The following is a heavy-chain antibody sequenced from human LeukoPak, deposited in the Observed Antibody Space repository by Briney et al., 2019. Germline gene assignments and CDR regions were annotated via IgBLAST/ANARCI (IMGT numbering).Heavy chain of an antibody. CDR3: AIDAGWFDP. CDR2: ISDSGGST. J-gene: IGHJ5*02. Sequence: GGSLRVSCAASGFTFSTSAMSWVHQAPGKGLQWVSLISDSGGSTYHADSVKGRFTISRDNSKNTLYLQMNSLRAEDTAVYYCAIDAGWFDPWGQGTLVTVSS. CDR1: GFTFSTSA. V-gene: IGHV3-23*01.